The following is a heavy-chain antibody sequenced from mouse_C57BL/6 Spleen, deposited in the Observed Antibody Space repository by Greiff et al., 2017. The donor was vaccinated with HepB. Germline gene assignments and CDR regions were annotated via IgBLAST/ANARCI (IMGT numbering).Heavy chain of an antibody. CDR2: IDPETGGT. CDR3: TRSAYYYGSSYKDYAMDY. Sequence: QVQLQQSGAELVRPGASVTLSCKASGYTFTDYEMHWVKQTPVHGLEWIGAIDPETGGTAYNQKFKGKAILTADKSSSTAYMELRSLTSEDSAVYYCTRSAYYYGSSYKDYAMDYWGQGTSVTVSS. J-gene: IGHJ4*01. V-gene: IGHV1-15*01. CDR1: GYTFTDYE. D-gene: IGHD1-1*01.